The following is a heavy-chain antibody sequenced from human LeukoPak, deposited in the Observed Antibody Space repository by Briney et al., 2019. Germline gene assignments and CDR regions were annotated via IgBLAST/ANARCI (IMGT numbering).Heavy chain of an antibody. CDR1: GGSITSYY. V-gene: IGHV4-4*07. CDR2: IYSSGTT. D-gene: IGHD6-13*01. Sequence: SETLSLTCTVSGGSITSYYWSWLRQPAGKGLEWVGRIYSSGTTNYNPSLKSRVTMSIDTTQFSLKLSSVTAADTAVYFCACGVAAAGWLYFDYWGQGSLVTVST. CDR3: ACGVAAAGWLYFDY. J-gene: IGHJ4*02.